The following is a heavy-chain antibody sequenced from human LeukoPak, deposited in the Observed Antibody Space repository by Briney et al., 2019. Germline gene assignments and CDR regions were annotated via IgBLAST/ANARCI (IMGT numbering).Heavy chain of an antibody. V-gene: IGHV4-59*01. CDR2: VYYDGST. CDR3: ARVWGSGSVGNIEPGIFEY. Sequence: SETLSLTCTVSGGSITGYYWSWIRQPPGKGLEWIGYVYYDGSTNYNPSLKSRVTISVDTSKNQFSLRLSSVTAADTAVYYCARVWGSGSVGNIEPGIFEYWGQGTLVTVSS. D-gene: IGHD1-26*01. CDR1: GGSITGYY. J-gene: IGHJ4*02.